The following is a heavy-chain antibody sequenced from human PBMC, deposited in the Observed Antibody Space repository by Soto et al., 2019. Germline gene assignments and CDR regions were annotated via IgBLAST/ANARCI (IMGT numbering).Heavy chain of an antibody. V-gene: IGHV4-39*01. Sequence: SETLSLTCTVSGGSISTSNYYWGWIRQPPGKGLEWIGNIYYRGSSYYNPSLKSLVTISVDTSKNQFSLKLSSVTAADTAVYYCARVDYYENSLGSWGQGTLVTVSS. CDR1: GGSISTSNYY. J-gene: IGHJ5*02. D-gene: IGHD3-22*01. CDR3: ARVDYYENSLGS. CDR2: IYYRGSS.